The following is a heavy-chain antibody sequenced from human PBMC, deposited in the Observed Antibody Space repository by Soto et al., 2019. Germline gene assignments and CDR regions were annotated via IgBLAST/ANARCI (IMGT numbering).Heavy chain of an antibody. V-gene: IGHV3-23*01. D-gene: IGHD3-22*01. CDR2: ISGSGGTT. CDR1: GFTFSSYA. CDR3: AKDIGFWDSDSSGLFDH. J-gene: IGHJ4*02. Sequence: GGSLRLSCAASGFTFSSYAMSWVRQAPGKGLDWVSGISGSGGTTYYADSVKGRFTISRDNSKNTLYLQMNSLRAEDTAVYYCAKDIGFWDSDSSGLFDHWGQGTLVTVS.